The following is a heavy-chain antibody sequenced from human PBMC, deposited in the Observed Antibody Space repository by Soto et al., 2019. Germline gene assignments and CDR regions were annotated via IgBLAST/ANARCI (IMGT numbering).Heavy chain of an antibody. V-gene: IGHV4-59*08. CDR2: IYYSGST. CDR3: ATTLGAWFGELSFDY. D-gene: IGHD3-10*01. J-gene: IGHJ4*02. Sequence: ETLSLTCSVSGGSISSYYWSWIRQPPGKGLEWIGYIYYSGSTNYNPSLKSRVTISVDMSKNQFSLKLSSVTAADTAVYYCATTLGAWFGELSFDYWGQGTLVTVSS. CDR1: GGSISSYY.